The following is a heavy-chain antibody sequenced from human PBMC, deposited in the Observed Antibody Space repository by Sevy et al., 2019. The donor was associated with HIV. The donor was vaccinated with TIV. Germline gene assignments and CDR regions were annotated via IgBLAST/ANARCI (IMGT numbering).Heavy chain of an antibody. Sequence: VSVKVSCKASGYTFTGYYMRWVRQAPGQGLEWMGWINPNSGGTNYAQKFQGRVTMTRDTSISTAYMELSRLRSDDTAVYYCARVPSCGGDCYSVPYFDYWGQGTLVTVSS. V-gene: IGHV1-2*02. CDR3: ARVPSCGGDCYSVPYFDY. CDR2: INPNSGGT. CDR1: GYTFTGYY. J-gene: IGHJ4*02. D-gene: IGHD2-21*02.